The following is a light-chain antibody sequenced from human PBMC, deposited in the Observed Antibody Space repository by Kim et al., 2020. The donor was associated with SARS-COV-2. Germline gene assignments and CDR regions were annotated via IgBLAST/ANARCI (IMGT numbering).Light chain of an antibody. Sequence: VSPGQTASITCSGDKLGDKYASWYQQKPGQSPVLVIHQDTKRPSGIPERFSGSNAGNTATLTISGTQAMDEADYYCQAWDSSTAVFGGGTQLTVL. CDR1: KLGDKY. V-gene: IGLV3-1*01. J-gene: IGLJ3*02. CDR2: QDT. CDR3: QAWDSSTAV.